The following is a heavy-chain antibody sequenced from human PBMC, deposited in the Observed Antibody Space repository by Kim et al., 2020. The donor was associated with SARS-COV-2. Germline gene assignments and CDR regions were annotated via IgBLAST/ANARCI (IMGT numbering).Heavy chain of an antibody. CDR1: GFTFSSYW. D-gene: IGHD3-10*01. Sequence: GGSLRLSCAASGFTFSSYWMHWVRQAPGKGLVWVSRINSDGSSTSYADSVKGRFTISRDNAKNTLYLQMNSLRAEDTAVYYCARDGAMVRGAPGFDYWGQGTLVTVSS. CDR2: INSDGSST. CDR3: ARDGAMVRGAPGFDY. V-gene: IGHV3-74*01. J-gene: IGHJ4*02.